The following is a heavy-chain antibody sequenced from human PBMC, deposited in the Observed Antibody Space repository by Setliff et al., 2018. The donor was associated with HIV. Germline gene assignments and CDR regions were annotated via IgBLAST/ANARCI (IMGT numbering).Heavy chain of an antibody. Sequence: GSLRLSCAASGFTFSSYAMSWVRQAPGKGLESISTLSGSGASTYYADSVKGRFTISRDSSNNTLSLQMNSLRAEDTAVYYCAKMGTYYGDYGEFDYWGQGTLVTVSS. CDR2: LSGSGAST. D-gene: IGHD4-17*01. CDR3: AKMGTYYGDYGEFDY. CDR1: GFTFSSYA. V-gene: IGHV3-23*01. J-gene: IGHJ4*02.